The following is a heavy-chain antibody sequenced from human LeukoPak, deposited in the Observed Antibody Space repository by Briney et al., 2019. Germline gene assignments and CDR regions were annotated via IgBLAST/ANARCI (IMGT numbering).Heavy chain of an antibody. CDR3: ARDGVVVVAAAYYYGMDV. CDR1: GYTFTSYD. V-gene: IGHV1-18*01. CDR2: MNPNNGNT. D-gene: IGHD2-15*01. Sequence: ASVKVSCKASGYTFTSYDINWVRQATGQGLEWMGWMNPNNGNTNYAQKLQGRVTMTTDTSTSTAYMELRSLRSDDTAVYYCARDGVVVVAAAYYYGMDVWGQGTTVTVSS. J-gene: IGHJ6*02.